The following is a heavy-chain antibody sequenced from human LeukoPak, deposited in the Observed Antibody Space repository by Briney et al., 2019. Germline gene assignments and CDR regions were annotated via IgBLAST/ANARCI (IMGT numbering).Heavy chain of an antibody. CDR1: GGTFSSYA. J-gene: IGHJ4*02. V-gene: IGHV1-69*04. Sequence: ASVKVSCKASGGTFSSYAISWVRQAPGQGLEWMGRIIPILGIANYAQKFQGRVTITADKSTSTAYMELSSLRSEDTAVYYCARAVSVYFDGVFDYWGQGTLVTVSS. CDR2: IIPILGIA. CDR3: ARAVSVYFDGVFDY. D-gene: IGHD2-8*01.